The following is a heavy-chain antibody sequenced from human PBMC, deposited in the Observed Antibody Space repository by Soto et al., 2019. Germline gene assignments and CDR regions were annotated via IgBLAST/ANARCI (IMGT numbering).Heavy chain of an antibody. Sequence: EVQLVESGGDLVQPGGSLRLSCAASGFSFASSWMTWVRQAPGKGLECVANIKKDGSKINYLDSVRGLFTVSRDNAKNSLYLEMNSLRAEDTALYYCARDVSPGSSSLYLDAFDIWGQGTMVTVSS. V-gene: IGHV3-7*05. D-gene: IGHD6-13*01. J-gene: IGHJ3*02. CDR3: ARDVSPGSSSLYLDAFDI. CDR2: IKKDGSKI. CDR1: GFSFASSW.